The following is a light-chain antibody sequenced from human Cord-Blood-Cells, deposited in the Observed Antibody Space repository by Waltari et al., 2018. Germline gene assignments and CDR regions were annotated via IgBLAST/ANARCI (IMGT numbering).Light chain of an antibody. V-gene: IGKV3-11*01. Sequence: EIVLPQSPATMSLSPGERATISCRASQSGSSYIAWYQQKPGKAPRLLIYDASNRATGIPARFSVSGSGTDFTLTISSLEPEDFAVYYCQQRSNWLITFGQGTRLEIK. CDR1: QSGSSY. CDR2: DAS. CDR3: QQRSNWLIT. J-gene: IGKJ5*01.